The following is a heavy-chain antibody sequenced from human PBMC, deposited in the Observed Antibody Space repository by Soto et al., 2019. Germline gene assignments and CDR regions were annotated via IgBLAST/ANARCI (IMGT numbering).Heavy chain of an antibody. J-gene: IGHJ4*02. CDR2: ISYDGSNK. V-gene: IGHV3-30*03. D-gene: IGHD1-26*01. Sequence: QVQLVESGGGVVQPGRSLRLSCAASGFTFSSYGMHWVRQAPGKGLEWVAVISYDGSNKYYADSVKGRFTISRDNSKXXXXXXMNXXRXEXTAVYYCARSPYSVSYLAYLDYWGQGTLVTVSS. CDR3: ARSPYSVSYLAYLDY. CDR1: GFTFSSYG.